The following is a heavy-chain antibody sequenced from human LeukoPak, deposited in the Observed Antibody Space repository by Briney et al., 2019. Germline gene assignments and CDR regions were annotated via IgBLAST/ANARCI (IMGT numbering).Heavy chain of an antibody. V-gene: IGHV1-69*01. J-gene: IGHJ4*02. Sequence: GASVKVSCKASGGTFSSYAISWVRQAPGQGLEWMGGIIPIFGTANYAQKFQGRVTITADESTSTAYMELSSLRSEDTAVYYCASRYYYGSGSYYPYFDYWGQGTLVTVSS. CDR2: IIPIFGTA. D-gene: IGHD3-10*01. CDR1: GGTFSSYA. CDR3: ASRYYYGSGSYYPYFDY.